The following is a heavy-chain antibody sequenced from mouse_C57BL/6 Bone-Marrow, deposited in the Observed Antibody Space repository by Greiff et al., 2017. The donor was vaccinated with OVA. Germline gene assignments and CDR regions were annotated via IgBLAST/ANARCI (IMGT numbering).Heavy chain of an antibody. V-gene: IGHV1-50*01. J-gene: IGHJ2*01. Sequence: VQLQQSGAELVKPGASVKLSCKASGYTFTSYWMQWVKQRPGQGLEWIGEIDPSDSYTNYNQKFKDKATLTVDTSSSTAYMQLSSLTSEDTAVYYCARSSILKYFDYWCQGTTLTVSA. CDR1: GYTFTSYW. CDR3: ARSSILKYFDY. CDR2: IDPSDSYT.